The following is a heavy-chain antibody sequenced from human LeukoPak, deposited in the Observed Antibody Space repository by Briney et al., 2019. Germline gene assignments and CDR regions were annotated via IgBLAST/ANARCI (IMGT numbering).Heavy chain of an antibody. Sequence: PGGSLRLSCAASRFTFDDYAMHWGRQAPGEGLGWVSLISWDGGSTYYADSVKGRFTISRDNSKNSLYLQMNSLTAEDTALYYWAKSIRPRSRDGYKGYYFDYWGQGTLVTVSS. V-gene: IGHV3-43D*04. CDR1: RFTFDDYA. J-gene: IGHJ4*02. CDR3: AKSIRPRSRDGYKGYYFDY. D-gene: IGHD5-24*01. CDR2: ISWDGGST.